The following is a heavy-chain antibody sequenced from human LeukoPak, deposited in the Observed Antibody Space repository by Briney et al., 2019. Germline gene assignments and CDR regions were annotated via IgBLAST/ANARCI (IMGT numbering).Heavy chain of an antibody. CDR2: LGTAGDT. J-gene: IGHJ4*02. CDR3: ARQSTPHGNFDY. Sequence: GGSLRLSCATSGFTLTNYAMHWVRQPAGEGLEWVSALGTAGDTFYPGSVKGRFSISRDNAKKSLFLRMNSLRVEDTAIYNCARQSTPHGNFDYWGQGTLVTVSS. D-gene: IGHD5-24*01. CDR1: GFTLTNYA. V-gene: IGHV3-13*01.